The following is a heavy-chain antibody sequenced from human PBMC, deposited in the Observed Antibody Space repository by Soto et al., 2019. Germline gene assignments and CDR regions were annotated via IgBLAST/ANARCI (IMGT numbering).Heavy chain of an antibody. CDR1: GGSISSYY. D-gene: IGHD2-21*01. CDR2: IHYSGST. CDR3: TRGGDPYKTGH. Sequence: SETLSLTCTVSGGSISSYYWSWIRQPPGKGLEWIGFIHYSGSTNYNPSLKGRVTMSVDTSKNQFSLKLTSVNTADTAIYYCTRGGDPYKTGHWGQGTLVSVSS. V-gene: IGHV4-59*01. J-gene: IGHJ4*02.